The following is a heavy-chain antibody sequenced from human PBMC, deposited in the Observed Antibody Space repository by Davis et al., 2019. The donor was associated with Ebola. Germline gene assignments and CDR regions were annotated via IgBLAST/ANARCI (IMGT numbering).Heavy chain of an antibody. Sequence: ASVKVSCKASGYTFTNYYMHWVRQAPGQGLEWMGWINPNSGGTNYAQKFQAWVTMTRDTSISTAYMELSRLRSDDTAVYYCAMQYSSENAFDIWGQGTMVTVSS. D-gene: IGHD3-22*01. CDR2: INPNSGGT. J-gene: IGHJ3*02. CDR1: GYTFTNYY. CDR3: AMQYSSENAFDI. V-gene: IGHV1-2*04.